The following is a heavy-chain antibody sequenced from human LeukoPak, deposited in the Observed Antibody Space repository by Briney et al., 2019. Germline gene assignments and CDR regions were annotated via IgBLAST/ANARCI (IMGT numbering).Heavy chain of an antibody. J-gene: IGHJ4*02. V-gene: IGHV3-23*01. CDR3: AKDGRYSTTYFDY. D-gene: IGHD2-8*01. Sequence: GGSLRLSCTASGFTFSSYAMSWVRQAPGKGLEWVSAISGSGGSTYYADSVKGRFTISRDNSKNTLYLQMNSLRAEDTAVYYCAKDGRYSTTYFDYWGQGTLVTVSS. CDR2: ISGSGGST. CDR1: GFTFSSYA.